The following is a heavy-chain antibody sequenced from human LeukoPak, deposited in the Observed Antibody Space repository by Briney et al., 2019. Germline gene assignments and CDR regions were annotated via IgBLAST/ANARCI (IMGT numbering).Heavy chain of an antibody. Sequence: GGSLRLSCAASGFTIMNSAMNWVRQAPGKGLEWVSAINGSASATDYADSVKGRFTISRDYSKNILYLQMNSLRAEDTAVYYCARDFPLDYDFWSGYYPTASDYWGQGTLVTVSS. D-gene: IGHD3-3*01. V-gene: IGHV3-23*01. J-gene: IGHJ4*02. CDR2: INGSASAT. CDR1: GFTIMNSA. CDR3: ARDFPLDYDFWSGYYPTASDY.